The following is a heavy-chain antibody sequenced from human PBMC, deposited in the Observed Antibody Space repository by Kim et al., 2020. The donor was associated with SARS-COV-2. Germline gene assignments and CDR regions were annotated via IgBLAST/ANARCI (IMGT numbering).Heavy chain of an antibody. CDR3: AKDRSSIAAAGTHDY. V-gene: IGHV3-23*01. J-gene: IGHJ4*02. Sequence: VTGRFTISRDNSKNTLYLQMNSLRAEDTAVYYCAKDRSSIAAAGTHDYWGQGTLVTVSS. D-gene: IGHD6-13*01.